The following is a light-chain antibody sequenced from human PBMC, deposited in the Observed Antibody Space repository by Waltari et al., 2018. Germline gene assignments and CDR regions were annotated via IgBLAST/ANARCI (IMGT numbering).Light chain of an antibody. Sequence: QSALTQPRSVSGSPGQSVTISCTGPSSDVGGYNYVSWSQQHPGKAPNLIIYDVSKRPSGVPDRFSGSKSGNTASLTISGLQAEDEADYYCCSYAGSYTFGFGGGTKLTVL. CDR1: SSDVGGYNY. V-gene: IGLV2-11*01. J-gene: IGLJ2*01. CDR3: CSYAGSYTFG. CDR2: DVS.